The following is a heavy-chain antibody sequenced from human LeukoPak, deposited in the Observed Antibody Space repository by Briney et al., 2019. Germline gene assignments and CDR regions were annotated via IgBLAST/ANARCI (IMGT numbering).Heavy chain of an antibody. CDR2: INPSGGST. D-gene: IGHD2-15*01. CDR1: GGTFSSYA. V-gene: IGHV1-46*01. CDR3: ARGLGYCSGGSCPGDY. Sequence: ASVKVSCTASGGTFSSYAISWVRQAPGQGLEWMGIINPSGGSTSYAQKFQGRVTMTRDMSTSTVYMELSSLRSEDTAVYYCARGLGYCSGGSCPGDYWGQGALVTVSS. J-gene: IGHJ4*02.